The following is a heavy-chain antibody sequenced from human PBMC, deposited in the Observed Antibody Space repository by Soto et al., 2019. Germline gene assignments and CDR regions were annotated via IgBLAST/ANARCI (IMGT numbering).Heavy chain of an antibody. J-gene: IGHJ4*02. CDR2: IWDDGSNK. D-gene: IGHD3-10*01. CDR3: ARDLYGLGNYPPSDY. Sequence: QVQLVESGGGVVQPGRSLRLSCAASGFTFSSHGMHWVRQAPGKGLEWVAVIWDDGSNKYYADSVKGRFTISRDNSKNTLYLEMNSLRAEDTAVYYCARDLYGLGNYPPSDYWGQGTLVIVSS. CDR1: GFTFSSHG. V-gene: IGHV3-33*01.